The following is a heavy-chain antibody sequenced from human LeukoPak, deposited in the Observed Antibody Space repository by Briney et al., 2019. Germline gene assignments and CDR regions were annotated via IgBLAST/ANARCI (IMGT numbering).Heavy chain of an antibody. D-gene: IGHD2-2*01. CDR1: GFTFSSYA. CDR2: ISGSGGST. V-gene: IGHV3-23*01. CDR3: AKVASYAVPAAIYFDY. Sequence: GGSLRLSCAASGFTFSSYAMSWVRQAPGKGLEWVSAISGSGGSTYYAYSVKGRFTISRDNSKNTLYLQMNSLRAEDTAVYYCAKVASYAVPAAIYFDYWGQGTLVTVSS. J-gene: IGHJ4*02.